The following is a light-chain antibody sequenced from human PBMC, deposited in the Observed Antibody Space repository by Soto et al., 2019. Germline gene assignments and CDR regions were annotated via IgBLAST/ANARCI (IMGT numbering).Light chain of an antibody. Sequence: EIVMTQSPATLSVSPGERATLSCRASQSVSSNLAWYQQKPGQAPRLLIYGASTRATGIPARFSGSGSGTXXTLTISSLXSXXFAVYYCQQYNNWPPWTFGQGTKVEIK. J-gene: IGKJ1*01. CDR3: QQYNNWPPWT. CDR1: QSVSSN. V-gene: IGKV3-15*01. CDR2: GAS.